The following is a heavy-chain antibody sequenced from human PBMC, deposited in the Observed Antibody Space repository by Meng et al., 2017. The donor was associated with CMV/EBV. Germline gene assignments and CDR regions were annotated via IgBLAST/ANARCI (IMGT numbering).Heavy chain of an antibody. J-gene: IGHJ6*02. CDR1: GSIFTDYY. CDR3: VRGVSVVRGGHYYYYNDVDV. D-gene: IGHD3-10*01. CDR2: IKNKHNGYTT. V-gene: IGHV3-72*01. Sequence: GESLKISCAASGSIFTDYYMDWVRQAPGKGLEWVGRIKNKHNGYTTEYAASVKGRFIISREDIKNSVFLQMGRLNTEDTAVYYCVRGVSVVRGGHYYYYNDVDVWGRGTTVTVSS.